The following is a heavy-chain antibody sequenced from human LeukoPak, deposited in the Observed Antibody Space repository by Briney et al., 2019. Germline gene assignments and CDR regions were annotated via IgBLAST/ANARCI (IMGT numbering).Heavy chain of an antibody. D-gene: IGHD5-24*01. CDR1: GGSFSGYY. Sequence: SETLSLTCAAYGGSFSGYYWSWIRQHPGKGLEWIGYIYYSGSTYYNPSLKSRVTISVDTSKNQFSLKLSSVTAADTAVYYCAREGRDRNFDYWGQGTLVTVSS. CDR2: IYYSGST. J-gene: IGHJ4*02. CDR3: AREGRDRNFDY. V-gene: IGHV4-31*11.